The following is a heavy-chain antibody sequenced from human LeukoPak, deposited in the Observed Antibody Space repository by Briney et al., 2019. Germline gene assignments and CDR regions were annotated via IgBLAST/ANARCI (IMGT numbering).Heavy chain of an antibody. V-gene: IGHV1-69*05. CDR2: IIPIFGTA. Sequence: SVTVSCKASGGTFSSYAISWVRQAPGQGLEWMGGIIPIFGTANYAQKFQGRVTITTDESTSTAYMELSSLRSEDTAVYYCARGREYSYGFGTPLFDYWGQGTLVTVSS. CDR1: GGTFSSYA. CDR3: ARGREYSYGFGTPLFDY. J-gene: IGHJ4*02. D-gene: IGHD5-18*01.